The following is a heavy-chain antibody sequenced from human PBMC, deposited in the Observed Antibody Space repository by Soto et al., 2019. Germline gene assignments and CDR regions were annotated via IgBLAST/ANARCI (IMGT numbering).Heavy chain of an antibody. CDR3: ARDLYYYGSGSYGGMDV. D-gene: IGHD3-10*01. J-gene: IGHJ6*01. V-gene: IGHV1-69*01. Sequence: QVQLVQSGAEVKKPGSSVKVSCKASGGTFSSYAISWVRQAPGQGLEWMGGIIPIFGTANYAQKFQGRVTITADESTSTAYMELSSLRSEDTAVYYCARDLYYYGSGSYGGMDVWGQGTTGTVSA. CDR2: IIPIFGTA. CDR1: GGTFSSYA.